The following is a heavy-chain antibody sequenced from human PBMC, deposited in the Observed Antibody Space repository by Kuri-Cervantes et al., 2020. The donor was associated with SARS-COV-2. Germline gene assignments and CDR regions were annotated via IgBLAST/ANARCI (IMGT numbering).Heavy chain of an antibody. Sequence: ASVKVSCKASGYTFTGYYMHWVRQAPGQGLEWMGIINPSGGSTSYAQKFQGRVTMTRDPSTSTVYMELSSLRSEDTAVYYCARDRGIVVVVAAQSYLDYWGQGTLVTVSS. CDR3: ARDRGIVVVVAAQSYLDY. D-gene: IGHD2-15*01. CDR2: INPSGGST. V-gene: IGHV1-46*01. J-gene: IGHJ4*02. CDR1: GYTFTGYY.